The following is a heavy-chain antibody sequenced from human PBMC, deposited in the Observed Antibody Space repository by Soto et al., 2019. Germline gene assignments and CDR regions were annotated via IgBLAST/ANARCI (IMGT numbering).Heavy chain of an antibody. V-gene: IGHV3-30*18. CDR1: GFTFSSYC. J-gene: IGHJ4*02. Sequence: GGSLRLSCTASGFTFSSYCMHWVRQAPGKGLEWVAVISYDGSNKYYADSVKGRFTISRDNSKNTLYLQMNSLRAEDTAVYYCAKDLPYYDILTGYYSYYFDYWGQGTLVTVSS. CDR2: ISYDGSNK. D-gene: IGHD3-9*01. CDR3: AKDLPYYDILTGYYSYYFDY.